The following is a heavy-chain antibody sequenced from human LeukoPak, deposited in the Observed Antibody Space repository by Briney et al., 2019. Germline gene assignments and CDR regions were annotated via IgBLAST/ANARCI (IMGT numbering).Heavy chain of an antibody. CDR1: GGSISSGGYS. CDR2: IYHSGST. CDR3: AREVADYDFWSGYPPNYFDY. Sequence: RTSETLSLTCAVSGGSISSGGYSWSWIRQPPGKGLEWIGYIYHSGSTYYNPPLKSRVTISVDTSKNQFSLKLSSVTAADTAVYYCAREVADYDFWSGYPPNYFDYWGQGTLVTVSS. V-gene: IGHV4-30-2*01. D-gene: IGHD3-3*01. J-gene: IGHJ4*02.